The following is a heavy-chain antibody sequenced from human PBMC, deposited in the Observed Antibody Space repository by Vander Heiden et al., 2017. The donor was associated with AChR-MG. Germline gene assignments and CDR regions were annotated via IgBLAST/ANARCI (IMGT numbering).Heavy chain of an antibody. D-gene: IGHD6-25*01. V-gene: IGHV4-34*01. CDR1: GGSFRSYF. CDR2: ITHSRIP. Sequence: QVQIQQWGAGLLTPSATLSLTCAVSGGSFRSYFCTWNRQPPGKGLEWLGEITHSRIPHYHPFPKRRATLSVDTSKNQFSLRLSSGTAADTAIYYCARSSDDLNLDSWGQGTLVTVSS. J-gene: IGHJ4*02. CDR3: ARSSDDLNLDS.